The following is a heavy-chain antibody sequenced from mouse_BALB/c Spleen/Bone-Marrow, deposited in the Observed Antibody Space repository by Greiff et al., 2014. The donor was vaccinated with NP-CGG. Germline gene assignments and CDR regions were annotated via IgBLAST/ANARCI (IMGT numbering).Heavy chain of an antibody. CDR3: ARQGDGYYDY. D-gene: IGHD2-3*01. CDR2: ISNTGNYT. V-gene: IGHV5-9-3*01. Sequence: DVMLVESGGGLVKPGGSPKLSCAASGFTFRSYAMPWVRQTPEKRLEWVATISNTGNYTYYPDSVKGRFTISRDNAKNTLYLQMSSLRSEDTALYYCARQGDGYYDYWGQGTTLTVSS. CDR1: GFTFRSYA. J-gene: IGHJ2*01.